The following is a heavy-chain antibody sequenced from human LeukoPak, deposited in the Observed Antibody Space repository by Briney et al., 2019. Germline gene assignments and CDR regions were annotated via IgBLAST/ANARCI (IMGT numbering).Heavy chain of an antibody. Sequence: PETLSLTCSVSGVPISSRSYYWGWIRQPPGKGLEWIGSMYFSGTSYYNPSLKSRVTISLHTPENHLSLKLTSVTATDTAIYYCARHLRFGSSALPRDVFDIWGRGTVVSVSS. D-gene: IGHD1-26*01. CDR1: GVPISSRSYY. J-gene: IGHJ3*02. CDR3: ARHLRFGSSALPRDVFDI. CDR2: MYFSGTS. V-gene: IGHV4-39*01.